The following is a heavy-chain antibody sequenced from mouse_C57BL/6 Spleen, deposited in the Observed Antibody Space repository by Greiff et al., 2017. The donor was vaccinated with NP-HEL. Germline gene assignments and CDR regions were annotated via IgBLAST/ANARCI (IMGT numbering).Heavy chain of an antibody. D-gene: IGHD3-2*02. Sequence: EVQLQQSGPELVKPGASVKISCKASGYSFTGYYMNWVKQSPEKSLEWIGEINPSTGGTTYNQKFKAKATLTVDKSSSTAYMQLKSLTSEDSAVYYCARSQANYFDYWGQGTTLTVSS. CDR2: INPSTGGT. CDR3: ARSQANYFDY. V-gene: IGHV1-42*01. J-gene: IGHJ2*01. CDR1: GYSFTGYY.